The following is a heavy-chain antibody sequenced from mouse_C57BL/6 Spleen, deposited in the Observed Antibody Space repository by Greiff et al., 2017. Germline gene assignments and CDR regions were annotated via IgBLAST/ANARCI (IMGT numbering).Heavy chain of an antibody. CDR2: IYPGDGDT. J-gene: IGHJ2*01. V-gene: IGHV1-82*01. D-gene: IGHD2-10*02. Sequence: QVQLQQSGPELVKPGASVKISCKASGYAFSSSWMNWVKQRPGKGLEWIGRIYPGDGDTNYNGKFKGKATLTADKSSSTAYMQLSSLTSEDSAVYFCARGMVLDYWGQGTTLTVSS. CDR1: GYAFSSSW. CDR3: ARGMVLDY.